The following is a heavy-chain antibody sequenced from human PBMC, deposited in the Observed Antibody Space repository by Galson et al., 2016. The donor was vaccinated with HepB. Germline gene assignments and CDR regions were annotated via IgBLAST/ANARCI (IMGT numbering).Heavy chain of an antibody. CDR3: AQDKASMSVGATNFQH. CDR2: INSDGSSR. CDR1: GFTFGRYA. V-gene: IGHV3-74*01. Sequence: SLRLSCAASGFTFGRYAMSWVRQVPGKGLVWVSRINSDGSSRNYADSVKGRFTISRDNAESTLYLQMNSLRAGDTAFYYCAQDKASMSVGATNFQHWGQGTLVTVSS. D-gene: IGHD1-26*01. J-gene: IGHJ1*01.